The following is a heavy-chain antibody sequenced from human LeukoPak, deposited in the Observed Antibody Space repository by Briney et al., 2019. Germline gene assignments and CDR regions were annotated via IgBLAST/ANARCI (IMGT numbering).Heavy chain of an antibody. D-gene: IGHD2-21*01. Sequence: GGSLRLSCAASKFTFSRYGMHWVRQAPGEGLEWVAVISYDESEKYYADSVKGRFTISRDNAKNSLYLQMNSLRAEDTAVYYCARDASRVHSGWFDPWGQGTLVIVSS. CDR3: ARDASRVHSGWFDP. CDR1: KFTFSRYG. J-gene: IGHJ5*02. V-gene: IGHV3-33*08. CDR2: ISYDESEK.